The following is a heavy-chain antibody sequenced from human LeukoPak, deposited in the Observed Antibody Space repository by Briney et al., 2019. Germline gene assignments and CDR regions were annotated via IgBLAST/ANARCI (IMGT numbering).Heavy chain of an antibody. CDR1: GGTFSSYA. Sequence: ASVKVSCKASGGTFSSYAISWVRQAPGQGLEWMGGIIPIFGTANYAQKFQGRVTITTDESTSTAYMELSSLRSEDTAVYYCASRLDSSGYYLDYFDYWGQGTLVTVSS. CDR3: ASRLDSSGYYLDYFDY. D-gene: IGHD3-22*01. V-gene: IGHV1-69*05. J-gene: IGHJ4*02. CDR2: IIPIFGTA.